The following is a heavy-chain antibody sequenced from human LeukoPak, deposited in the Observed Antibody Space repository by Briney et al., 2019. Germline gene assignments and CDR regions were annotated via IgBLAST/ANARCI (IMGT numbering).Heavy chain of an antibody. V-gene: IGHV3-13*01. CDR3: ARDLSGNGMDV. J-gene: IGHJ6*02. CDR1: GFTFSSYD. D-gene: IGHD3-10*01. Sequence: GGSLRLSCAASGFTFSSYDMHWVRQATGKGLEWVSAIGTAGDAYYPGSVKGRFTISRENAKNSLYLQMNSLRAGDTAVYYCARDLSGNGMDVWGQGTTVTVSS. CDR2: IGTAGDA.